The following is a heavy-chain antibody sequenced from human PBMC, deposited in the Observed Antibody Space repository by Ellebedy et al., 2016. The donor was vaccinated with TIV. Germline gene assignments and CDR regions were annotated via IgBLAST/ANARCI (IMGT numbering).Heavy chain of an antibody. J-gene: IGHJ4*02. V-gene: IGHV5-10-1*01. Sequence: GESLKISCKSSGYIFSNYWIAWVRQMPGKGLEWMGRIDPSDSYTNYSPSFQGHVTISADKSISTAYLQWSSLKASDTAMYYCTRQIDIAVAGTLTHYFDYWGQGTLVTVSS. D-gene: IGHD6-19*01. CDR1: GYIFSNYW. CDR3: TRQIDIAVAGTLTHYFDY. CDR2: IDPSDSYT.